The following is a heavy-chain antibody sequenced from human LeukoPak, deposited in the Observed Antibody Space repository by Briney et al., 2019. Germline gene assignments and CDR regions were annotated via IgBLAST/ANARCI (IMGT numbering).Heavy chain of an antibody. Sequence: ASVKVSCKASGYTFTSYGISWVRQAPGQGLEWMGWISAYNGNTNYAQKLQGRVTMTTDTSTSTAYMELRSLRSDDTAVYYCARDRGYDFWSRPPPPFDAFDIWGQGTTVTVSS. CDR3: ARDRGYDFWSRPPPPFDAFDI. CDR1: GYTFTSYG. J-gene: IGHJ3*02. D-gene: IGHD3-3*01. CDR2: ISAYNGNT. V-gene: IGHV1-18*01.